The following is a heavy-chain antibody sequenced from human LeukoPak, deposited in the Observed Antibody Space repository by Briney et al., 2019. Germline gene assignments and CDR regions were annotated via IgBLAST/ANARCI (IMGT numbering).Heavy chain of an antibody. D-gene: IGHD4-17*01. CDR3: ARDEDGASDY. J-gene: IGHJ4*02. CDR2: IYTSGST. CDR1: GGSISSGSYY. V-gene: IGHV4-61*02. Sequence: KTSQTLSLTCTVSGGSISSGSYYWSWIRQPAGKGLEWIGRIYTSGSTNYNPSLKSRVTISVDTSKNQFSLKLSSVTAADTAVYYCARDEDGASDYWGQGTLVTVSS.